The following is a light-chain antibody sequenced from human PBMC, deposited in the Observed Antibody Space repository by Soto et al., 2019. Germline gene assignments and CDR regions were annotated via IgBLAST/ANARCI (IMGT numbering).Light chain of an antibody. CDR1: QNVYNN. Sequence: EIVVTQSPATLSVSPGEVATLSCKASQNVYNNLAWYQQRPGQPPRLLIYDASTRATGISARFSGSGYGTEFTLTISSLQSEDFAVYFCQQCRNWPLTFGGGTKVEIK. J-gene: IGKJ4*01. CDR3: QQCRNWPLT. CDR2: DAS. V-gene: IGKV3-15*01.